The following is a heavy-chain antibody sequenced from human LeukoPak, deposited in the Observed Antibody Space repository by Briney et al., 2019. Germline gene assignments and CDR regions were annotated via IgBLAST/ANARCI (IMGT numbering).Heavy chain of an antibody. D-gene: IGHD6-6*01. CDR1: GGSFSGCY. Sequence: SETLSLTCAVYGGSFSGCYWSWIRQPPGKGLEWIGEINHSGSTNYNPSLKSRVTISVDTSKNQFSLKLSSVTAADTAVYYCARGDSSSYYVANNWFDPWGQGTLVTVSS. CDR2: INHSGST. J-gene: IGHJ5*02. V-gene: IGHV4-34*01. CDR3: ARGDSSSYYVANNWFDP.